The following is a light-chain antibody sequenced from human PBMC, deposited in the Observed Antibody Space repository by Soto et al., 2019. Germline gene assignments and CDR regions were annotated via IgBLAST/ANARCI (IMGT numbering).Light chain of an antibody. CDR1: QTISSS. V-gene: IGKV1-5*03. CDR3: QQYDSYSPYT. CDR2: KAS. J-gene: IGKJ2*01. Sequence: DIQMTQFPPTLSASLGDRVTITCRASQTISSSLAWYQQKPGKAPKLLIYKASTLETGVPSRFSGSGSGTEFTLTISSLQPDDFATYYCQQYDSYSPYTFGQGTRLEIK.